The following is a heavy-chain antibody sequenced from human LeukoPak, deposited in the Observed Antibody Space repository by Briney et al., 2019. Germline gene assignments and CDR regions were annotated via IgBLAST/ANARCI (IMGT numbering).Heavy chain of an antibody. CDR3: AKDRLEFYGSARYYFDS. Sequence: GGSLRLSCAASGFTVSSNYMSWVRQAPGKGLEWVSIIYSGGSTFYADSVKGRFTISRDSSKDTLYLQMNSLRTEDTAVYFCAKDRLEFYGSARYYFDSWGQGSLVTVSS. CDR2: IYSGGST. J-gene: IGHJ4*02. CDR1: GFTVSSNY. V-gene: IGHV3-53*05. D-gene: IGHD3-10*01.